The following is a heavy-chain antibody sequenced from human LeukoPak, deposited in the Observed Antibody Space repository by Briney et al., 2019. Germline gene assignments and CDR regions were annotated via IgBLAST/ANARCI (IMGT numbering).Heavy chain of an antibody. D-gene: IGHD6-13*01. V-gene: IGHV4-39*02. CDR2: IYYSGST. CDR1: GGSISSSSYY. CDR3: AREGYSSSPRQNWFDP. J-gene: IGHJ5*02. Sequence: SETLSLTCTVSGGSISSSSYYWGWTRQPPGKGLEWIGSIYYSGSTHYNPSLKSRVTISVDTSKNQFSLKLSSVTAADTAVYYCAREGYSSSPRQNWFDPWGQGTLVTVSS.